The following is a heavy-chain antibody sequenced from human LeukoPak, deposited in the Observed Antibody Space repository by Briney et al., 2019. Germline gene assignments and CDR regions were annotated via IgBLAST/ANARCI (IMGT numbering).Heavy chain of an antibody. CDR1: GGTFSSYA. Sequence: SVKVSCKASGGTFSSYAISWVRQAPGQGLEWMGGIIPIFGTANYAQKFQGRVTITADESTSTAYMELSSLRSEDTAVCYCARAGGYSSSWPGVHYFDYWGQGTLVTVSS. D-gene: IGHD6-13*01. CDR3: ARAGGYSSSWPGVHYFDY. J-gene: IGHJ4*02. V-gene: IGHV1-69*13. CDR2: IIPIFGTA.